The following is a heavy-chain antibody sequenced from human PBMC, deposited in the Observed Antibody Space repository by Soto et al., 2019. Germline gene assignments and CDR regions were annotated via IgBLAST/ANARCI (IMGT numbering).Heavy chain of an antibody. V-gene: IGHV3-48*01. CDR1: GFTFSSYS. CDR2: ISSSSSTI. J-gene: IGHJ6*03. Sequence: GGSLRLSCAASGFTFSSYSMNWVRQAPGKGLEWVSYISSSSSTIYYADSVKGRFTISRDNAKNSLYLQMNSLRAEDTAVYYCARTDTTIFGVVLYYYYYMDVWGKGTTVTVSS. CDR3: ARTDTTIFGVVLYYYYYMDV. D-gene: IGHD3-3*01.